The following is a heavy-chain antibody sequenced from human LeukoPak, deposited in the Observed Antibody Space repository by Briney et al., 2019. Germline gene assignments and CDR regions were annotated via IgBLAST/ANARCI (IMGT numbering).Heavy chain of an antibody. CDR3: ARHRAGYYDTSGYYYDY. CDR2: ISGSGGST. V-gene: IGHV3-23*01. Sequence: GASLRLSCAASGFTFSSYAMSWVRQAPGKGLEWVSAISGSGGSTYYADSVKGRFTISRDNSKNTLYLQMNGLRAEDTAVYYCARHRAGYYDTSGYYYDYWGQGTLVTVSS. CDR1: GFTFSSYA. J-gene: IGHJ4*02. D-gene: IGHD3-22*01.